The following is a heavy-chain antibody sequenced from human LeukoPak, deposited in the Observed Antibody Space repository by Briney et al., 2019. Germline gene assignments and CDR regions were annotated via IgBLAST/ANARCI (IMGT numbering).Heavy chain of an antibody. V-gene: IGHV1-2*02. CDR2: INPNSGGT. CDR1: GYTFTGYY. D-gene: IGHD3-10*01. Sequence: ASVKGCCKASGYTFTGYYMHWVRQAPGQGLEWMGWINPNSGGTNYGQECQGRVTMTRDTSISTAYMELSRLRSDDTAVYYCARDDGVVRGVNPYWGQGTLVTVSS. J-gene: IGHJ4*02. CDR3: ARDDGVVRGVNPY.